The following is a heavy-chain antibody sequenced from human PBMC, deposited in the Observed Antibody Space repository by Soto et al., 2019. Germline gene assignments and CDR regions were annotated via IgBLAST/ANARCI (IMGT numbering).Heavy chain of an antibody. Sequence: GGSLRLSCAASGFTFSSYSMNWVRQAPGKGLEWVSYISSSSSTIYYADSVKGRFTISRNNAKNSLYLQMNSLRAEDTAVYYCASETGANRRCLDYWGQGTLVTVSS. J-gene: IGHJ4*02. D-gene: IGHD7-27*01. V-gene: IGHV3-48*04. CDR1: GFTFSSYS. CDR2: ISSSSSTI. CDR3: ASETGANRRCLDY.